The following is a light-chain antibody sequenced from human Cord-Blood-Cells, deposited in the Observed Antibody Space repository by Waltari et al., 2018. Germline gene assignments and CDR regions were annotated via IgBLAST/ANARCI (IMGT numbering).Light chain of an antibody. V-gene: IGLV2-23*01. CDR3: CSYAGSSTSWV. CDR1: SSDVGSYNL. CDR2: EGS. Sequence: QSALTQHASVSGSPGQSITISSTGTSSDVGSYNLVSWYQQHPGKAPKLMIYEGSKRPSGVSNRFSGSKSGNTASLTISGLQAEDEADYYCCSYAGSSTSWVFGGGTKLTVL. J-gene: IGLJ3*02.